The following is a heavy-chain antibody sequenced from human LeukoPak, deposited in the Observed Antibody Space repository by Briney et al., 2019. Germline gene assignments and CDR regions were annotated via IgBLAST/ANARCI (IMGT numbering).Heavy chain of an antibody. D-gene: IGHD3-10*02. CDR1: GYTFTSYA. J-gene: IGHJ5*02. Sequence: ASVKVSCKASGYTFTSYAMHWVRQAPGQRLEWMGWINAGNGNTKYSQKFQGRVTITRDTSASTAYMELSSLRSDDTAVYYCARGPRDYVNGFDAWGQGTLVTVSS. CDR2: INAGNGNT. CDR3: ARGPRDYVNGFDA. V-gene: IGHV1-3*01.